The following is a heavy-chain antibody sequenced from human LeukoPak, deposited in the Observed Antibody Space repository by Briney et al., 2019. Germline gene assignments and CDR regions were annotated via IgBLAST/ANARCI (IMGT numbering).Heavy chain of an antibody. J-gene: IGHJ4*02. D-gene: IGHD3-16*02. CDR3: ARGAYRISWPGIDY. CDR2: IYSGGAT. CDR1: GFTVISNL. V-gene: IGHV3-53*01. Sequence: GESLRLSCAASGFTVISNLMTWVRQSPGRGLEWLSSIYSGGATYYADSVKDRFTISRDHSNNSVSLQMTNLRVEDTAIYYCARGAYRISWPGIDYWGQGTLVTVSS.